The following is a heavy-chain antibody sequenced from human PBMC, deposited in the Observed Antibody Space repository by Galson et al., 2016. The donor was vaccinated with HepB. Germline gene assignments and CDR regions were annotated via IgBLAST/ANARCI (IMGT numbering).Heavy chain of an antibody. CDR1: GVSISTGGYY. J-gene: IGHJ4*02. CDR2: IYYNGRT. V-gene: IGHV4-31*03. CDR3: ARESDLGIAVRAFEY. Sequence: TLSLTCTVSGVSISTGGYYWSWIRQAPGKGLEWLRNIYYNGRTYYNPSLKSRLVISVDTSENHFPLNLNSVTAADTAVYYCARESDLGIAVRAFEYWGQGTLVKVSP. D-gene: IGHD6-19*01.